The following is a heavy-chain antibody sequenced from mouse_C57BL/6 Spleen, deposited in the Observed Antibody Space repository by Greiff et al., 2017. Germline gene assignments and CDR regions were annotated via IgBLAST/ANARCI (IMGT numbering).Heavy chain of an antibody. D-gene: IGHD1-1*01. CDR2: IDPSDSYT. CDR1: GYTFTSYW. CDR3: ASTPPPYYYGSLAY. Sequence: QVQLQQPGAELVMPGASVKLSCKASGYTFTSYWMHWVKQRPGQGLEWIGEIDPSDSYTNYNQKFKGKSTLTVDKSSSTAYMQLSSLTSEDSAVYYCASTPPPYYYGSLAYWGQGTLVTVSA. J-gene: IGHJ3*01. V-gene: IGHV1-69*01.